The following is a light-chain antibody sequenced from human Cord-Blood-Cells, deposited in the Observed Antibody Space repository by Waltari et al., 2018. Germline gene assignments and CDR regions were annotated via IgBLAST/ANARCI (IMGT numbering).Light chain of an antibody. Sequence: QSALTQPRSVSGSPRQSVTISCTGTSSDVGGYNYVSWYPPHPGKAPKRMVFDFSKRPSGVPDRFSGSKSGNTASLTISGLQAEDEADYYCCSYAGSYTGVFGGGTKLTVL. CDR2: DFS. V-gene: IGLV2-11*01. J-gene: IGLJ3*02. CDR3: CSYAGSYTGV. CDR1: SSDVGGYNY.